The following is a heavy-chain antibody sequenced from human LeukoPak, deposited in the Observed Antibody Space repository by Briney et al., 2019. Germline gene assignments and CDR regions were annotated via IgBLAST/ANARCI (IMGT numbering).Heavy chain of an antibody. CDR2: ISGSGGST. J-gene: IGHJ4*02. Sequence: GGSLRLSCAASGFTFSSYAMSWVRQAPGKGLECASAISGSGGSTYYADSVKGRFTISRDNAKNSLFLQMNALRAEDTAVYYCTRDGYNWGFDYWGQGTLVTVSS. CDR3: TRDGYNWGFDY. V-gene: IGHV3-23*01. D-gene: IGHD1-1*01. CDR1: GFTFSSYA.